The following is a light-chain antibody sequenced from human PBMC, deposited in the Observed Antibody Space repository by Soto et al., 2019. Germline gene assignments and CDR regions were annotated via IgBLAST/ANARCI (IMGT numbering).Light chain of an antibody. CDR1: QSVLSSSRNKNY. CDR2: WAS. Sequence: DIVMTQSPDSLAVSLGERATINCKSSQSVLSSSRNKNYLAWYQQKPGQPPKLLIYWASTRASGVPDRFSGSGSGTDFTLTISSLQAEDVAVYYCQQYYSTPRTFGQGTKVEIK. CDR3: QQYYSTPRT. J-gene: IGKJ1*01. V-gene: IGKV4-1*01.